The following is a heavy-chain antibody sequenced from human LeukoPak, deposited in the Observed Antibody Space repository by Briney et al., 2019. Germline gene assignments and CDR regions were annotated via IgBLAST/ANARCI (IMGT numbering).Heavy chain of an antibody. D-gene: IGHD2-15*01. Sequence: GGSLRLSCAASGFTFSSYAMSWVRQAPGKGLEWVSAISGSGGSIYYADSVKGRFTISRDNSKNTLYLQMNSLRAEDTAVYYCAKDRAGGYCSGGSCSRIYYYYGMDVWGKGTTVTVSS. CDR2: ISGSGGSI. V-gene: IGHV3-23*01. CDR1: GFTFSSYA. J-gene: IGHJ6*04. CDR3: AKDRAGGYCSGGSCSRIYYYYGMDV.